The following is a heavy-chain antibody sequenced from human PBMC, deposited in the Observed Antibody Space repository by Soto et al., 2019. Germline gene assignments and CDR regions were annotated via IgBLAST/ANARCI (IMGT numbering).Heavy chain of an antibody. CDR2: ISGSGGST. Sequence: EVQLLESGGGLVQPGGSLRLSCAASGFTFSNYAVTWVRQAPGKGLEWVSTISGSGGSTYYADSVKGRFTISRDNSQNTMYLPMNSLRAEDTAVYYCAKDQGSSWYEIDYWGQGTLVTVSS. D-gene: IGHD6-13*01. V-gene: IGHV3-23*01. CDR1: GFTFSNYA. CDR3: AKDQGSSWYEIDY. J-gene: IGHJ4*02.